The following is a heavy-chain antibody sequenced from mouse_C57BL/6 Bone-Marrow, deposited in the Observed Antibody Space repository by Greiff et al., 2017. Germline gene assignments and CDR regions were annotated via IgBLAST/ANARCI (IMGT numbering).Heavy chain of an antibody. CDR3: ARRTITTVVATNAMDY. V-gene: IGHV1-64*01. D-gene: IGHD1-1*01. CDR2: IHPNSGST. CDR1: GYTFTSYW. J-gene: IGHJ4*01. Sequence: VQLQQPGAELVKPGASVKLSCKASGYTFTSYWMHWVKQRPGQGLEWIGMIHPNSGSTNYNEKFKSKATLTVDKSSSTAYMQLSSLTSEDSAVYYCARRTITTVVATNAMDYWGQGTSVTVSS.